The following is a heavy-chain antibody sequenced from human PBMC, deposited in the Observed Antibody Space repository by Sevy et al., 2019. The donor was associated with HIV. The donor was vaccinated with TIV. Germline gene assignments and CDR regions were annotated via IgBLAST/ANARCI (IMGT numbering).Heavy chain of an antibody. CDR3: AKLASCGGDCYYFDF. CDR2: MNPNSGHT. J-gene: IGHJ4*02. V-gene: IGHV1-8*01. CDR1: GYTFTDYD. D-gene: IGHD2-21*02. Sequence: ASVKVSCKASGYTFTDYDITWVRQVTGQGLELVGWMNPNSGHTAYTENFQGRVSTTRYTSISTAYMELSSLRSEDTAVYYCAKLASCGGDCYYFDFWGQGTLVTVSS.